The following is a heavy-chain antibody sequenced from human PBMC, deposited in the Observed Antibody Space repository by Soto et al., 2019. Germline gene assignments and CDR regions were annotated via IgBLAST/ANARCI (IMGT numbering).Heavy chain of an antibody. V-gene: IGHV4-59*08. Sequence: PSETLSLTCTVSGGSISSYYLSWIRQPPGKGLEWIGYIYYSGSTNYNPSLKSRVTIPVDTSKNQFSLKLSSVTAADTAVYYCARLDPPQRSKWFGELVWWFDPWGQGTLVTVPQ. D-gene: IGHD3-10*01. CDR2: IYYSGST. J-gene: IGHJ5*02. CDR1: GGSISSYY. CDR3: ARLDPPQRSKWFGELVWWFDP.